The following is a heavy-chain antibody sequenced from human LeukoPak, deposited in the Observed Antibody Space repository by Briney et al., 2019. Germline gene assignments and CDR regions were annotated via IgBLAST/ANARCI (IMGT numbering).Heavy chain of an antibody. Sequence: SGPTLVKPTQTLTLTCTFSGFSLSTSGVGVGWIRQPPGKALEWLALIYWNDDKRYSPSLKSRLTITKDTSKNQVVLTMTSMDPVDTATYYCAHLDYYDSSGYYSNLHNWFDPWGQGTLVTVSS. CDR1: GFSLSTSGVG. V-gene: IGHV2-5*01. CDR3: AHLDYYDSSGYYSNLHNWFDP. J-gene: IGHJ5*02. D-gene: IGHD3-22*01. CDR2: IYWNDDK.